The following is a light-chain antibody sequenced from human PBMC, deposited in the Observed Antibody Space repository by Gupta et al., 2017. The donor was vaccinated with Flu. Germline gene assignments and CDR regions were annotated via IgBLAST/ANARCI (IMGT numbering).Light chain of an antibody. J-gene: IGLJ2*01. CDR2: GKN. CDR3: NSRDSSGNHLV. CDR1: SLRSYY. V-gene: IGLV3-19*01. Sequence: SSELTQDPAVSVALGQTVRIKCQGDSLRSYYSSWYQQKPGQAPVLVLYGKNNRTSGIPDTFSGSRLGNTASLTNTGAQAEDEAYDYCNSRDSSGNHLVFGGGTKLTVL.